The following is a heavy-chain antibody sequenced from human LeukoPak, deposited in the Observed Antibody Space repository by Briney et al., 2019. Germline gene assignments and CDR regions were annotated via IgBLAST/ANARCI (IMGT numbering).Heavy chain of an antibody. CDR1: GFTFSSYE. CDR3: ARDPAAAGPDGRGY. CDR2: ISSSGSTI. D-gene: IGHD6-13*01. V-gene: IGHV3-48*03. Sequence: GGSLRLSCAASGFTFSSYEMNWVRQAPGKGLEWVSYISSSGSTIYYADSVKGRFTISRDNAKNSLYLQVNSLRAEDTAVYYCARDPAAAGPDGRGYWGQGTLVTVSS. J-gene: IGHJ4*02.